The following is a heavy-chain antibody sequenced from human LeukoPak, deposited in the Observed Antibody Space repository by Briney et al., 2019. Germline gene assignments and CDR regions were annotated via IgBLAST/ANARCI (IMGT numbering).Heavy chain of an antibody. V-gene: IGHV1-46*01. J-gene: IGHJ4*02. CDR1: GYTFTSYY. CDR3: ARDSGPGYYYDSSGYYFDY. CDR2: INPSGGST. D-gene: IGHD3-22*01. Sequence: ASVKVSCKASGYTFTSYYMHWVRQAPGQGLEWMGIINPSGGSTSYAQKFQGRVTMTRDTSTSTAYMELRSLRSDDTAVYYCARDSGPGYYYDSSGYYFDYWGQGTLVTVSS.